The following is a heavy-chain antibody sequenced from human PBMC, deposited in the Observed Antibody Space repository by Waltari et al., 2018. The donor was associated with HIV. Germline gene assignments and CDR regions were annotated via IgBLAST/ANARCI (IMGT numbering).Heavy chain of an antibody. CDR2: ISSSSSTI. D-gene: IGHD2-15*01. CDR3: ARVGAAYFDY. Sequence: EVQLVESGGGLVQPGGSLRLSCAASGFTFSSYSMNWVRQEPGKGLEWVSYISSSSSTIYYADSVKGRFTISRDNAKNSLYLQMNSLRAEDTAVYYCARVGAAYFDYWGQGTLVTVSS. CDR1: GFTFSSYS. J-gene: IGHJ4*02. V-gene: IGHV3-48*01.